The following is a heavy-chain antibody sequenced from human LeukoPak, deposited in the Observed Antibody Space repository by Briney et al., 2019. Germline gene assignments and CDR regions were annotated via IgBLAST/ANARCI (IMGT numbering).Heavy chain of an antibody. J-gene: IGHJ6*02. CDR2: FFFGGST. V-gene: IGHV4-59*08. CDR3: ARLPNYYYGMDV. CDR1: GGSIRSYY. Sequence: PSETLSLTCTVSGGSIRSYYWSWIRQPPGKGLEWIGCFFFGGSTDYNPSLQSRVTISVDTSKNQLSLRVSSVTASDTAVYYCARLPNYYYGMDVWGQGTTVTVSS.